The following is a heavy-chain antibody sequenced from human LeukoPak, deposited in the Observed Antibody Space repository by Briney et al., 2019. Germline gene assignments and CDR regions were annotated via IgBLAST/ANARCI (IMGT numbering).Heavy chain of an antibody. CDR2: IYYSGST. J-gene: IGHJ3*02. Sequence: SETLSLTCTVSGGSISSGSYFWSWIRQPPGKGLEWIGYIYYSGSTNYNPSLKSRVTISVDTSKNQFSLRLSSVTAADTAVYYCARDKGIVGAQGIWGQGTMVTVSS. CDR1: GGSISSGSYF. CDR3: ARDKGIVGAQGI. V-gene: IGHV4-61*01. D-gene: IGHD1-26*01.